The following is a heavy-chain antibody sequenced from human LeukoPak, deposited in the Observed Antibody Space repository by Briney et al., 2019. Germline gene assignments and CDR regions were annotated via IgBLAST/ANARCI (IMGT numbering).Heavy chain of an antibody. CDR1: GYTFTSYG. J-gene: IGHJ4*02. Sequence: ASVKVSCKSSGYTFTSYGISWLRQAPAQGLAWMGCISSYNGNTNYPQKLQGRVTMTTDTSTSTAYMELRSLRSDDTAVYYCARTPYYYDSSGYYDYWGQGTLVTVSS. CDR2: ISSYNGNT. CDR3: ARTPYYYDSSGYYDY. V-gene: IGHV1-18*01. D-gene: IGHD3-22*01.